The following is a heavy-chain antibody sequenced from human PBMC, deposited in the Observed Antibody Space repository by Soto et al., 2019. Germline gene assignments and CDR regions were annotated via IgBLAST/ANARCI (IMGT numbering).Heavy chain of an antibody. CDR3: ARDRSVATISYYYYYGMDV. D-gene: IGHD5-12*01. J-gene: IGHJ6*02. V-gene: IGHV1-3*01. Sequence: GASVKVSCKASGYTFTSYAMHWVRQAPGQRLEWMGWINAGNGNTKYSQKFQGRVTITRDTSASTAYMELSSLRSEDTAVYYCARDRSVATISYYYYYGMDVWGQGTTVTVS. CDR1: GYTFTSYA. CDR2: INAGNGNT.